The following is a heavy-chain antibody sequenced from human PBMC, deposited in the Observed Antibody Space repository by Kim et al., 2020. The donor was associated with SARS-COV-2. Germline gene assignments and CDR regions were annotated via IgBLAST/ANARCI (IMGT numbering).Heavy chain of an antibody. J-gene: IGHJ4*02. CDR3: ARDWADNSFDS. CDR2: INADSGGT. D-gene: IGHD7-27*01. CDR1: GYTFTDYY. V-gene: IGHV1-2*02. Sequence: ASVKVSCKASGYTFTDYYIHWVRQAPGKGLEWMGCINADSGGTHYAQKFRGRVTMTTDTSINTAHMELTGLRSDDTAVFYFARDWADNSFDSWGQGTLVTVSS.